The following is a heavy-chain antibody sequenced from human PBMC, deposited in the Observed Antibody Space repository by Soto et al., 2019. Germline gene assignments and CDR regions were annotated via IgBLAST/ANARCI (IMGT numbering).Heavy chain of an antibody. V-gene: IGHV4-34*01. Sequence: QVQLQQWGAGLLKPSETLSLTCAVYGGSFSGYFWSWIRQPPGKGPEWIGEVDHTGSTNNNPSLTSRVTISVDRSKNQFSLQLSSVTAADTAVYYSARVHSSGWYAGYWGRGTLVTVSS. J-gene: IGHJ4*02. D-gene: IGHD6-19*01. CDR1: GGSFSGYF. CDR3: ARVHSSGWYAGY. CDR2: VDHTGST.